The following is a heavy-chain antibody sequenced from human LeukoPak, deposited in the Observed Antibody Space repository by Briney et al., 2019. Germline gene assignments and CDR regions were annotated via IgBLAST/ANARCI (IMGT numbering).Heavy chain of an antibody. D-gene: IGHD6-13*01. Sequence: PGGSLRLSCAASGFTVSSNYMSWVRQAPGKGLEWVSVIYSGGSTYYADSVKGRFTISRDNSKNTLYLQMNSLRAEDTAVYYCARDHRSSWSDYWGQGTLVTVSS. CDR3: ARDHRSSWSDY. CDR1: GFTVSSNY. V-gene: IGHV3-66*02. J-gene: IGHJ4*02. CDR2: IYSGGST.